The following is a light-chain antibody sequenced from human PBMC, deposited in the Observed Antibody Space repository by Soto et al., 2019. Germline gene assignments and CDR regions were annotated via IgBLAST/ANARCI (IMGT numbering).Light chain of an antibody. CDR2: DVS. Sequence: QAASVSGSPGQSITISCTGTSSDVGGYNYVSWYQQHPGKAPKLMIYDVSNRPSGVSNRFSGSKSGNTASLTISGLQAEDEADYYCSSYTSSSTLDVFGTGTKLTVL. CDR1: SSDVGGYNY. CDR3: SSYTSSSTLDV. V-gene: IGLV2-14*01. J-gene: IGLJ1*01.